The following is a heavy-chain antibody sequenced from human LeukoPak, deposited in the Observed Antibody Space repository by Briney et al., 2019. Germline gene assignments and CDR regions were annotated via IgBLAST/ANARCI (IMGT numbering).Heavy chain of an antibody. D-gene: IGHD4/OR15-4a*01. CDR1: GGPFSAYY. J-gene: IGHJ4*02. CDR2: VIQSGST. Sequence: PSETLSLTCAVCGGPFSAYYWSWLRQPPGEGLEWIGEVIQSGSTNYNPSLESRVTISVDTSKNQFSFKLSSVTAADTAVYCCARGRGPNLDYWGQGTLVTVSS. CDR3: ARGRGPNLDY. V-gene: IGHV4-34*01.